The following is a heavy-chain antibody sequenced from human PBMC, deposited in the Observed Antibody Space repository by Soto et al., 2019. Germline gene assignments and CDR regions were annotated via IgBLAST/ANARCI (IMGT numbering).Heavy chain of an antibody. CDR3: AKDRRAGGNSAFYFDL. J-gene: IGHJ5*02. D-gene: IGHD3-16*01. CDR1: GFKFSNYA. CDR2: ISATGGGT. Sequence: GGSLRLSCAASGFKFSNYAMSWVRQAPGKGLEWVSLISATGGGTYYADSVKGRFTISRDNSHNALYLQVHSLTAEDTAVYYCAKDRRAGGNSAFYFDLWGQGAQVTVSS. V-gene: IGHV3-23*01.